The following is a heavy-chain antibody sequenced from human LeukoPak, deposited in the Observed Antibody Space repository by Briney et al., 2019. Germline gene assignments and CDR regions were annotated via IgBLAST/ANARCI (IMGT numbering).Heavy chain of an antibody. CDR2: IRYDGSNK. CDR1: GFTFSSYG. V-gene: IGHV3-30*02. Sequence: GGSLRLSCAASGFTFSSYGMHWVRQAPGKGLEWVAFIRYDGSNKYYADSVQGRFTISRDNSKNTLYLQMNSLRAEDTAVYYCAKVSGIYCSSTSCYLLWGQGTLVTVSS. D-gene: IGHD2-2*01. J-gene: IGHJ4*02. CDR3: AKVSGIYCSSTSCYLL.